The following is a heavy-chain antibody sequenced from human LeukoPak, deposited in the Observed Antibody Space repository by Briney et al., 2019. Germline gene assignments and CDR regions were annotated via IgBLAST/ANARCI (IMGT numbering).Heavy chain of an antibody. V-gene: IGHV3-21*01. CDR3: ARESYSSGWDVYYYYYYMDV. D-gene: IGHD6-19*01. CDR1: GFTFSSYS. Sequence: PGGSLRLSCAASGFTFSSYSMNWVRRAPGKGLEWVSSISSSSSYIYYADSVKGRFTISRDNAKNSLYLQMNSLRAEDTAVYYCARESYSSGWDVYYYYYYMDVWGKGTTVTVSS. CDR2: ISSSSSYI. J-gene: IGHJ6*03.